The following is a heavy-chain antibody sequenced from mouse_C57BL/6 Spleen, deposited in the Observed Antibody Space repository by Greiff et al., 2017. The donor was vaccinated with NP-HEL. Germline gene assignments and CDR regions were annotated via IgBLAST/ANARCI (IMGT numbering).Heavy chain of an antibody. Sequence: VQLQQPGAELVKPGASVKMSCKASGYTFTSYWITWVKQRPGQGLEWIGDIYPGSGSTNYNEKFKSKATLTVDPSSSTAYMQLSSLTSKDSEVYYCARGDGYPYYYAMDYWGQGTSVTVSS. V-gene: IGHV1-55*01. CDR3: ARGDGYPYYYAMDY. J-gene: IGHJ4*01. CDR2: IYPGSGST. CDR1: GYTFTSYW. D-gene: IGHD2-3*01.